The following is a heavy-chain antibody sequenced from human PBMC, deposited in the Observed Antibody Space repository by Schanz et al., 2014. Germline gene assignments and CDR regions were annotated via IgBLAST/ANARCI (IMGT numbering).Heavy chain of an antibody. CDR2: VRNKNNRYTT. CDR1: GFIFSSYG. CDR3: ARRASCSRIGCPFDS. D-gene: IGHD2-2*01. J-gene: IGHJ4*02. V-gene: IGHV3-72*01. Sequence: VQLVESGGGLVKPGRSLRLSCAASGFIFSSYGMHWVRQAPGKGLEWVGRVRNKNNRYTTEYAASVKGRFTISRDDSKNSLYLQMNSLKTEDTAMYYCARRASCSRIGCPFDSWGQGTLGTVSS.